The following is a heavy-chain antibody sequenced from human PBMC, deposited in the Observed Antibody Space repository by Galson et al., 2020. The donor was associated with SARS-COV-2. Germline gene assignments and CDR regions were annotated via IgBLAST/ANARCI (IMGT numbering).Heavy chain of an antibody. CDR1: GSTFSSYS. CDR2: ISSSSSYI. Sequence: GGSLRLSCAASGSTFSSYSMTWVRQAPGKGLEWVSSISSSSSYIYYADSVKGRFTISRDNAKNSLYLQMNSLRAEDTAVYYCARDRGITGTTSGDYWGQGTLVTVSS. V-gene: IGHV3-21*04. CDR3: ARDRGITGTTSGDY. J-gene: IGHJ4*02. D-gene: IGHD1-7*01.